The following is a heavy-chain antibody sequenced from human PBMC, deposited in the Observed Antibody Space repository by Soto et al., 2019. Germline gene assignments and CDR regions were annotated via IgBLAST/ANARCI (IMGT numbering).Heavy chain of an antibody. CDR1: GGSISDVYY. CDR2: ISYSGST. CDR3: ARRDRRGYYCGLET. D-gene: IGHD3-22*01. Sequence: SETLSLTCTVSGGSISDVYYWSSIRQHPGKGLEWIGSISYSGSTSYNPSLKSRLTISVDRSKSQFSLNLSSVTAADTAVYYCARRDRRGYYCGLETSGQGHRVTV. J-gene: IGHJ5*02. V-gene: IGHV4-31*03.